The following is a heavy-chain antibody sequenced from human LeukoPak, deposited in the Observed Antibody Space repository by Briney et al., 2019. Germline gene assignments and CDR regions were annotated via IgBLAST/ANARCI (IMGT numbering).Heavy chain of an antibody. D-gene: IGHD2-2*01. Sequence: SVKVSCKASGGTFSSYAISWVRQAPGQGLEWMGGIIPIFGTANYAQKFQGRVTIATDESTSTAYMELSSLRSEDTAVYYCAGCTTYYYYYMDVWGKGTTVTVSS. CDR3: AGCTTYYYYYMDV. J-gene: IGHJ6*03. CDR1: GGTFSSYA. CDR2: IIPIFGTA. V-gene: IGHV1-69*05.